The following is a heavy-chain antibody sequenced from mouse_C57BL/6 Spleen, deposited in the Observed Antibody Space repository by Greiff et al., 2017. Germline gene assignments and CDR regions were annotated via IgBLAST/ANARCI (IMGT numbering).Heavy chain of an antibody. J-gene: IGHJ2*01. Sequence: VKLVESGAELVRPGASVPLSCKASGYTFTDYEMHWVKQTPVHGLEWIGAIDPETGGTAYNQKFKGKAILTADKSSSTAYMELRSLTSEDSAVYYCTRLDWEDYWGQGTTLTVSS. CDR1: GYTFTDYE. CDR3: TRLDWEDY. D-gene: IGHD4-1*01. CDR2: IDPETGGT. V-gene: IGHV1-15*01.